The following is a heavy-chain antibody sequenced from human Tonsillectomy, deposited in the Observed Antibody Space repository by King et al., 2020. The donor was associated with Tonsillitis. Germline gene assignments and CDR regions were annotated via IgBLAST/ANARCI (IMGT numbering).Heavy chain of an antibody. CDR3: ARGKVGSSGNYQQGDDFYFYFMDV. CDR2: IFPNFDIT. Sequence: VQLVQSGGEVKKPGSSVRVSCTATGGTFSSYGVSWVRQAPGHGLEWMGGIFPNFDITNYAQKFQGRVTITADKSTSTAYMELSRLRSEDTAVYYCARGKVGSSGNYQQGDDFYFYFMDVWGKGTTVTVSS. D-gene: IGHD6-25*01. V-gene: IGHV1-69*17. J-gene: IGHJ6*03. CDR1: GGTFSSYG.